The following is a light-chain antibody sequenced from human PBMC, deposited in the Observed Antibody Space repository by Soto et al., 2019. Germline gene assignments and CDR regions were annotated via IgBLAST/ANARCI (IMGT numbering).Light chain of an antibody. CDR3: QKYNSAPHT. CDR1: QGISSF. CDR2: AAS. V-gene: IGKV1-9*01. J-gene: IGKJ3*01. Sequence: DIQLTQSASFLSASVGDGVTITWRASQGISSFLAWYQQKLGQAPELLIYAASTLESGVSLRFSGSGAGTDFTLTISSLHPEDVATYYCQKYNSAPHTFGPGAKVDI.